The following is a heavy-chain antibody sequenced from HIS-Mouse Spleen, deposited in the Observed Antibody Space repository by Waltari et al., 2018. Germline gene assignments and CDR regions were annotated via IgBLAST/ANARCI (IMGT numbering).Heavy chain of an antibody. Sequence: QLQLQESGPGLVKPSETLSLTCPFSGGPISSRSYYWGWIRQPPGKGLEWIGSIYYSGSTYYNPSLKSRVTISVDTSKNQFSLKLSSVTAADTAVYYCARDYGDNWFDPWGQGTLVTVSS. V-gene: IGHV4-39*07. CDR3: ARDYGDNWFDP. J-gene: IGHJ5*02. CDR2: IYYSGST. CDR1: GGPISSRSYY. D-gene: IGHD4-17*01.